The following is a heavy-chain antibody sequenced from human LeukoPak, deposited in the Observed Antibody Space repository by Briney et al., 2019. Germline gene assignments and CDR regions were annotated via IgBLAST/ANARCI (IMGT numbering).Heavy chain of an antibody. D-gene: IGHD2-2*01. CDR3: ARGIYCSSTSCCYYFDY. CDR1: GGSISSYY. Sequence: SETLSLTCTVSGGSISSYYWSWIRQPPGKGLEWIGYIYYSGSTNYNPSLKSRLTISVDTSKNQFSLKLSSVTAADTAVYYCARGIYCSSTSCCYYFDYWGQGTLVTVSS. CDR2: IYYSGST. V-gene: IGHV4-59*01. J-gene: IGHJ4*02.